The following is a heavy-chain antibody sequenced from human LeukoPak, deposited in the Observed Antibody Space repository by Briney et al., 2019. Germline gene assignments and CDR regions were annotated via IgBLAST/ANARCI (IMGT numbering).Heavy chain of an antibody. Sequence: GGSLRLSCIAAGYPFSNYFMHWVRQAPGKGLEWLSLISHDGSHKCYADSVKRRFTVSRDNSKNTLSLQMNSLRVDDAAIYYCARDVSGSYSFDYCGQGTLITVSS. J-gene: IGHJ4*02. D-gene: IGHD1-26*01. CDR2: ISHDGSHK. CDR1: GYPFSNYF. CDR3: ARDVSGSYSFDY. V-gene: IGHV3-30*04.